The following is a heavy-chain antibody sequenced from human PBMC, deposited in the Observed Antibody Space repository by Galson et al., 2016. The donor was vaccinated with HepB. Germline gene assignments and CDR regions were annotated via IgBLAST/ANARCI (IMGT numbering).Heavy chain of an antibody. J-gene: IGHJ6*03. D-gene: IGHD4-17*01. Sequence: ETLSLTCGVSGGSISSNNWWTWVRQPPRKGLEWIGQIYHSGGTNYNPSLKSRVTISVDKSKNQFSLKLSSVTAADTAVYYCARGDNPDYGDYASAYYYMDVWGKGTTVTVSS. CDR2: IYHSGGT. V-gene: IGHV4-4*02. CDR1: GGSISSNNW. CDR3: ARGDNPDYGDYASAYYYMDV.